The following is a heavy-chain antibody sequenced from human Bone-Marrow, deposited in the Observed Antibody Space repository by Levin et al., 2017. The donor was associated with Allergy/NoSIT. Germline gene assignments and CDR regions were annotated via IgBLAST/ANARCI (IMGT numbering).Heavy chain of an antibody. Sequence: ASVKVSCKASGYTFTDYYIHWVRQAPGQGLEWMGWINAKSGATNSAQRFQGRVTMTRDTSITTADMELSSLTSDDTAVYYCARGRHVSASRVIWLDPWGQGTLVTVSS. CDR2: INAKSGAT. D-gene: IGHD6-6*01. CDR1: GYTFTDYY. J-gene: IGHJ5*02. CDR3: ARGRHVSASRVIWLDP. V-gene: IGHV1-2*02.